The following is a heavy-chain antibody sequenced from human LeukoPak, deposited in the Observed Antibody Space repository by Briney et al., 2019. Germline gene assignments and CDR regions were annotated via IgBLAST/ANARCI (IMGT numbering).Heavy chain of an antibody. CDR2: IKQDGSEE. Sequence: XXLXWVANIKQDGSEEYYVDSVEGRFSISRDNAKNSLNLQMDSLRAEDTAVYYCARELRMVTAFDIWGQGTVVTVSS. CDR3: ARELRMVTAFDI. D-gene: IGHD4-23*01. V-gene: IGHV3-7*01. J-gene: IGHJ3*02.